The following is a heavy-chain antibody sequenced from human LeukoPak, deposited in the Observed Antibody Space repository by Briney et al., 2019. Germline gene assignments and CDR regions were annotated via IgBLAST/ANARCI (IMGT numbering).Heavy chain of an antibody. V-gene: IGHV3-74*01. CDR3: ATSLGPLTDY. Sequence: GGSLRLSCAATGFSFSSYWMHWVRQTPGKGLVWVSRINSDGSSTTYADSVKGRFTMSRDNAKSTLYLQMSSPRAEDTAVYYCATSLGPLTDYWGQGTLVTVSS. D-gene: IGHD7-27*01. CDR2: INSDGSST. J-gene: IGHJ4*02. CDR1: GFSFSSYW.